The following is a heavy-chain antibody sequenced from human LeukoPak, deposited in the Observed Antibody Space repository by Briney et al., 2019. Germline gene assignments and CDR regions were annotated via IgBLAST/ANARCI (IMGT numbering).Heavy chain of an antibody. CDR1: GGSISSYY. CDR3: ASSTYYYDSSGYYDPRPFDY. Sequence: SETLSLTCTVSGGSISSYYWSWIRQPPGKGLEWIGYIYYSGSTNYNPSLKSRVTISVDTSKNQFSPKLSSVTAADTAVYYCASSTYYYDSSGYYDPRPFDYWGQGTLVTVSS. V-gene: IGHV4-59*01. J-gene: IGHJ4*02. CDR2: IYYSGST. D-gene: IGHD3-22*01.